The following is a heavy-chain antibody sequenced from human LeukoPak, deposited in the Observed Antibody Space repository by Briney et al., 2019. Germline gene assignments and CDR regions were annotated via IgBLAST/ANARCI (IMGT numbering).Heavy chain of an antibody. Sequence: PGGSLRLSCAASGFTVSSNYMSWVRQAPGKGLEWVSVIYSGGSTYYADSVKGGFTISRDNSKNTLYLQMNSLRAEDTAVYYCARSGAVLRYFDWSPHFDYWGQGTLVTVSS. CDR3: ARSGAVLRYFDWSPHFDY. CDR2: IYSGGST. J-gene: IGHJ4*02. V-gene: IGHV3-66*01. D-gene: IGHD3-9*01. CDR1: GFTVSSNY.